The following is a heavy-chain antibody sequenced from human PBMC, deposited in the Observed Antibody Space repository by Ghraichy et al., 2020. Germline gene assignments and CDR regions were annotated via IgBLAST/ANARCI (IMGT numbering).Heavy chain of an antibody. CDR3: ARVDRVTRADYYYMDV. V-gene: IGHV1-69*13. Sequence: SVKVSCKASGGTFSSYAISWVRQAPGQGLEWMGGIIPIFGTANYAQKFQGRVTITADESTSTAYMELSSLRSEDTAVYYCARVDRVTRADYYYMDVWGKGTTVTVSS. CDR2: IIPIFGTA. J-gene: IGHJ6*03. CDR1: GGTFSSYA. D-gene: IGHD4-23*01.